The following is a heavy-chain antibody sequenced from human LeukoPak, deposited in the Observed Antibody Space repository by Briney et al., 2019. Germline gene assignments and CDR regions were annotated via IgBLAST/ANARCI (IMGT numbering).Heavy chain of an antibody. Sequence: PSETLSLTCAVYGGSLSGYYWSWIRQPPGTGLEWIGEINHSGSTNYNPSLKSRVTISVDTSKNQFSLKLSSVTAADTAVYYCARGVRYYGSGSYYPSLVFFDIWGQGTMVTVSS. CDR2: INHSGST. J-gene: IGHJ3*02. D-gene: IGHD3-10*01. V-gene: IGHV4-34*01. CDR1: GGSLSGYY. CDR3: ARGVRYYGSGSYYPSLVFFDI.